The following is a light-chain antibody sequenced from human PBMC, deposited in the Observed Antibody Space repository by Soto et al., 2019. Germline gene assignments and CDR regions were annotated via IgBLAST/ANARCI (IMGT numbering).Light chain of an antibody. Sequence: EIVITKSPATLSVSPGEGATLSCRASQSVSSNLTWYQQKPGQAPRLLIYGASTRATGVPARFSGSGSGTEFTLTISSLQSEDFAIYYCQQYNNLPITFGQGTRLEIK. CDR2: GAS. CDR1: QSVSSN. V-gene: IGKV3-15*01. CDR3: QQYNNLPIT. J-gene: IGKJ5*01.